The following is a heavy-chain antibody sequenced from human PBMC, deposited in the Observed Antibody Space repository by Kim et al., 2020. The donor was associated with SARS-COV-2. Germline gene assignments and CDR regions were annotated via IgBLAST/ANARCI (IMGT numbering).Heavy chain of an antibody. J-gene: IGHJ4*02. Sequence: PSLKSRVTISVDKSKNQFSLKLSSVTAADTAVYYCAREVFCGGDCVPFQFWGQGTLVSVSS. CDR3: AREVFCGGDCVPFQF. D-gene: IGHD2-21*02. V-gene: IGHV4-59*01.